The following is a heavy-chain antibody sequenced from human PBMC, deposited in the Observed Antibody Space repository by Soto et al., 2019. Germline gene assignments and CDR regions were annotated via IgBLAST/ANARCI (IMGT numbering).Heavy chain of an antibody. D-gene: IGHD4-17*01. V-gene: IGHV3-7*03. CDR2: IKLDGSEE. J-gene: IGHJ4*02. Sequence: EVQLVESGGGLVQPGGSLRLSCAASGFSFSSQWMSWVRQAPGKGLEWVANIKLDGSEEYYVDSVKGRFTISRDSARRSLFLQMNSLRADDTAVYYCAVYGYGVSALAHWGQGALVTVSS. CDR1: GFSFSSQW. CDR3: AVYGYGVSALAH.